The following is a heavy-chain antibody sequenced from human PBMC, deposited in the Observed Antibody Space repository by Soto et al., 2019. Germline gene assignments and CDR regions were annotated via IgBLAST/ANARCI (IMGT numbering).Heavy chain of an antibody. Sequence: PSETLSLTCTVSGGSISSGDYYWSWIRQPPGKGLEWIGYIYYSGSTCYNPSLKSRVTISVDTSKIQFSLKLSSVTAAYTAVYYCASIAAIHYYFDDWGQGTLVTVSS. J-gene: IGHJ4*02. CDR1: GGSISSGDYY. CDR3: ASIAAIHYYFDD. CDR2: IYYSGST. V-gene: IGHV4-30-4*01. D-gene: IGHD2-15*01.